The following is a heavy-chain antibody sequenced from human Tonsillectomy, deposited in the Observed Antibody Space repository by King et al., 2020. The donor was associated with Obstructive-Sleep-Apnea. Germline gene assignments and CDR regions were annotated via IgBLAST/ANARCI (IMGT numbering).Heavy chain of an antibody. Sequence: LQLQESGPGLVKPSQTLSLTCAVSGGSISSRGYSWSWIRQPPGKGLEWIGNIHYSGFTSYNPSLKSRITISLDTSRNQFSLKMSSVTAADTAVFFCARDPGHYFDYWGQGNLVIVSS. V-gene: IGHV4-30-4*07. CDR2: IHYSGFT. J-gene: IGHJ4*02. CDR3: ARDPGHYFDY. CDR1: GGSISSRGYS.